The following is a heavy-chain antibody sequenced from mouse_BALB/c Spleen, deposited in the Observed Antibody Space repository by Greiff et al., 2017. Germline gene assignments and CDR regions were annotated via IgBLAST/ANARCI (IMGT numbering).Heavy chain of an antibody. D-gene: IGHD2-1*01. J-gene: IGHJ3*01. CDR2: IWAGGST. CDR1: GFSLTSYG. Sequence: VKLQESGPGLVAPSQSLSITCTVSGFSLTSYGVHWVRQPPGKGLEWLGVIWAGGSTNYNSALMSRLSISKDNSKSQVFLKMNSLQTDDTAMYYCARGNYGNSALAYWGQGTLVTVSA. V-gene: IGHV2-9*02. CDR3: ARGNYGNSALAY.